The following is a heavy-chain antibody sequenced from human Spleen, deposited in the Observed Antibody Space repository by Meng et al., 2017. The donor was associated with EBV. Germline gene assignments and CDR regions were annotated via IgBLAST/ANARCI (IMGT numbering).Heavy chain of an antibody. Sequence: QRQLQVSGPGRVKPSETLSLTCTVSDGSISSSIYYWGWIRQPPGKGLAWIGSIYYNGSTYYNPSLKSRVTISVDTSKNQISLKLSSLTAADTAVYYCARDMATVTTGFDYWGQGTLVTVSS. CDR1: DGSISSSIYY. CDR2: IYYNGST. D-gene: IGHD4-17*01. V-gene: IGHV4-39*02. CDR3: ARDMATVTTGFDY. J-gene: IGHJ4*02.